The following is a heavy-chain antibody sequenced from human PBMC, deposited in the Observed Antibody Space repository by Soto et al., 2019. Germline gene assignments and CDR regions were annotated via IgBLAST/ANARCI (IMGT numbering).Heavy chain of an antibody. V-gene: IGHV3-30-3*01. CDR1: GFTFSTYA. J-gene: IGHJ6*02. D-gene: IGHD2-15*01. Sequence: QVQLVESGGGVVQPGRSLRLSCAASGFTFSTYAMHWVRQAPGKGLEWVALISYDGSNEYYADSVKGRFTISRDISKNTLYLQMNSLRAEDTAVYYCARERDGYCSGGSCYYSYYYYGMDVWGQGTTVTVSS. CDR3: ARERDGYCSGGSCYYSYYYYGMDV. CDR2: ISYDGSNE.